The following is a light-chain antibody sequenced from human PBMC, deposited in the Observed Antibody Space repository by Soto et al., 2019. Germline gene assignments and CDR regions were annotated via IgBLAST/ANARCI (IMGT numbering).Light chain of an antibody. J-gene: IGKJ1*01. Sequence: EIVLTQSPATLSLSPGERAPLSCRASQSVSSYLAWYQQKPGQAPRLLIYDASNRATGIPARFSGSGSGTDFTLTISSLEPEDFAVYYCQQRSNWRGTFGQGTKVDIK. CDR3: QQRSNWRGT. CDR1: QSVSSY. CDR2: DAS. V-gene: IGKV3-11*01.